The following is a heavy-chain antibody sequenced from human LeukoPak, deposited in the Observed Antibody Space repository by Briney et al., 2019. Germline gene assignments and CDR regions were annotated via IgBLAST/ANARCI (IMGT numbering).Heavy chain of an antibody. J-gene: IGHJ3*02. V-gene: IGHV4-38-2*01. Sequence: SETLSLTCAVSGYSISSGYYWGWIRQPAGKGLEWIGRIYTSGSTNYNPSLKSRVTISVDTSKNQFSLKLSSVTAADTAVYYCASKSRSPFYYYGSGVYGALDIWGQGTMVTVSS. CDR3: ASKSRSPFYYYGSGVYGALDI. CDR1: GYSISSGYY. CDR2: IYTSGST. D-gene: IGHD3-10*01.